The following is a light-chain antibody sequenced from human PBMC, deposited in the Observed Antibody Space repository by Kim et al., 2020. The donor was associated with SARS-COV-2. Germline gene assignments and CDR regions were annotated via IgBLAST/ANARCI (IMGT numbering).Light chain of an antibody. CDR1: QSISSL. V-gene: IGKV1-5*01. CDR2: DAS. CDR3: QQYNSYT. J-gene: IGKJ2*01. Sequence: TLAASVGDRVTLTCRASQSISSLLAWYQQKPGKAPKLLIYDASSLESGVPSRFSGSGSGTEFTLTISSLQPDDFATYYCQQYNSYTFGQGTKLEIK.